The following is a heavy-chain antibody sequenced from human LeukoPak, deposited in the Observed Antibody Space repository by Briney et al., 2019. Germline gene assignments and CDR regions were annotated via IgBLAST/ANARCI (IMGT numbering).Heavy chain of an antibody. D-gene: IGHD6-13*01. Sequence: GGSLRLSCAASGFTFSSYAMHWVRQAPGKGLEWVAVISYDGSNKYYADSVKGRFTISRDNSKNTLYLQMNSLRAEDTAVYYCARDHHRYSSSWGYYGMDVWGQGTTVTVSS. CDR1: GFTFSSYA. CDR2: ISYDGSNK. J-gene: IGHJ6*02. V-gene: IGHV3-30-3*01. CDR3: ARDHHRYSSSWGYYGMDV.